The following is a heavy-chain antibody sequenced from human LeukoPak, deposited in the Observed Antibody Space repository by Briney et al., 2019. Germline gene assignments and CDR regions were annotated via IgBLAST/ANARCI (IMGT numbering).Heavy chain of an antibody. J-gene: IGHJ4*02. CDR3: ARWMATVTTPDY. V-gene: IGHV1-2*02. D-gene: IGHD4-11*01. CDR1: GYTFNGFY. Sequence: ASLKVSCKASGYTFNGFYLHWVRQAPGQGLEWMGWIIPNSGGTNYAQKFQGRVTMNRDTSISTAYMELSRLRSDDTAVYYCARWMATVTTPDYWGQGTLVTVSS. CDR2: IIPNSGGT.